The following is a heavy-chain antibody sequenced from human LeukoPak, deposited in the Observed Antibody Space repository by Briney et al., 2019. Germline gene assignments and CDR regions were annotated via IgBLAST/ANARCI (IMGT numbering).Heavy chain of an antibody. CDR2: ISYDGSNK. CDR1: GFMFSSYG. CDR3: AKGSAYCTSANCRGAFDL. J-gene: IGHJ3*01. V-gene: IGHV3-30*18. D-gene: IGHD2-2*01. Sequence: GGSLRLSCAASGFMFSSYGMHWVRQAPGKGLEWVAVISYDGSNKYYEDSVKGRFTISRDNSMNTLYLQVNSLSTDDTAVYYCAKGSAYCTSANCRGAFDLWGHGTLVTVSS.